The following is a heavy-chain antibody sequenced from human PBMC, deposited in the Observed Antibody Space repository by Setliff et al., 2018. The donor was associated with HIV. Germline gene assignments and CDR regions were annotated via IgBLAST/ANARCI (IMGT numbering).Heavy chain of an antibody. CDR2: IYYSGST. CDR1: GGSISRSHLY. V-gene: IGHV4-39*02. J-gene: IGHJ5*02. Sequence: SETLSLTCTVSGGSISRSHLYWGWIRQPPGKGLEWIGTIYYSGSTYYNPSLKNRVTISVDTSKNQFSLHLSSVTAADTAVYYCARDLRFDPWGQGTLVTVSS. CDR3: ARDLRFDP.